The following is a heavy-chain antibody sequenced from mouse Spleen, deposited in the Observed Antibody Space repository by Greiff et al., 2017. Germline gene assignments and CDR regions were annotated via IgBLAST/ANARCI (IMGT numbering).Heavy chain of an antibody. CDR2: IDPSDSYT. V-gene: IGHV1-59*01. CDR3: ARAGGYDDGYYAMDY. D-gene: IGHD2-2*01. Sequence: QVQLQQSGAELVRPGTSVKLSCKASGYTFTSYWMHWVKQRPGQGLEWIGVIDPSDSYTNYNQKFKGKATLTVDTSSSTAYMQLSSLTSEDSAVYYCARAGGYDDGYYAMDYWGQGTSVTVSS. CDR1: GYTFTSYW. J-gene: IGHJ4*01.